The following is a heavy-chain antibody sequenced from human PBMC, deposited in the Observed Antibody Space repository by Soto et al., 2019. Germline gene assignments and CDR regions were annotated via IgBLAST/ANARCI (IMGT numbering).Heavy chain of an antibody. CDR3: AKDGIAAADESYYFDY. V-gene: IGHV3-23*01. Sequence: GGSLRLSCAASGFTFSSYAMSWVRQAPGKGLEWVSAISGSGGSTYYADSVKGRFTISRDNSKNTLYLQMNSLRAEDTAVYYCAKDGIAAADESYYFDYWGQGTLVTVSS. D-gene: IGHD6-13*01. CDR1: GFTFSSYA. J-gene: IGHJ4*02. CDR2: ISGSGGST.